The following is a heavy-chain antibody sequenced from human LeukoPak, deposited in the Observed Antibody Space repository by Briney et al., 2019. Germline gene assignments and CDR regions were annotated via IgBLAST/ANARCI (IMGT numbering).Heavy chain of an antibody. CDR1: GGSIISYY. CDR3: ARGISVTAYYGMDV. V-gene: IGHV4-59*08. Sequence: SETLSLTCTVSGGSIISYYWSWIRQPPGKGLEWIGYIYYSGSTNYNPSLKSRVTISVDTSKNQFSLKLGSVTAADTAVYYCARGISVTAYYGMDVWGQGTTVTVSS. D-gene: IGHD4-17*01. J-gene: IGHJ6*02. CDR2: IYYSGST.